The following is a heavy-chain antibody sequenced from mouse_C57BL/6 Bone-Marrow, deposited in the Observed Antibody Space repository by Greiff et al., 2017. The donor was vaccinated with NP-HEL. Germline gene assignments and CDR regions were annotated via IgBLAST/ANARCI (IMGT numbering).Heavy chain of an antibody. CDR3: AREKDTITTVERDY. V-gene: IGHV1-64*01. J-gene: IGHJ4*01. CDR2: IHPNSGST. D-gene: IGHD1-1*01. CDR1: GYTFTSYW. Sequence: QVQLQQPGAELVKPGASVKLSCKASGYTFTSYWMHWVKQRPGQGLAWIGMIHPNSGSTNYNEKFKSKATLTVDKSASTAYMQLSSLTSEDSAVYYCAREKDTITTVERDYWGQGTSVTVSS.